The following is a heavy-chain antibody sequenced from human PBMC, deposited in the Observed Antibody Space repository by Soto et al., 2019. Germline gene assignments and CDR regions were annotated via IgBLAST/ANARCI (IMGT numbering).Heavy chain of an antibody. V-gene: IGHV4-34*01. CDR1: GGSFSGYS. D-gene: IGHD2-8*02. J-gene: IGHJ4*02. CDR2: INHTGSN. CDR3: ARDKITGLFDY. Sequence: SETLSLTCAVYGGSFSGYSWTWIRQPPGTGLEWIGEINHTGSNNYNPSLKSRVIISVDTSKNQFSLKLTSVTASDTAVYYCARDKITGLFDYWGQGTLVTVSS.